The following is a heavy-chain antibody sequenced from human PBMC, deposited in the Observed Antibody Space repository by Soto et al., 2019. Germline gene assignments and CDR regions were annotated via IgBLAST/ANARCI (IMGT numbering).Heavy chain of an antibody. Sequence: SGTMSLTCTVYGASISGYYWTAIRQPTGKGLEWIGEINHSGSTNYNPSLKSRVTISVDTSKNQFSLKLSSVTAADTAVYYCARGYAANLDYWGQGTLVTVSS. D-gene: IGHD4-17*01. V-gene: IGHV4-34*01. CDR1: GASISGYY. CDR2: INHSGST. CDR3: ARGYAANLDY. J-gene: IGHJ4*02.